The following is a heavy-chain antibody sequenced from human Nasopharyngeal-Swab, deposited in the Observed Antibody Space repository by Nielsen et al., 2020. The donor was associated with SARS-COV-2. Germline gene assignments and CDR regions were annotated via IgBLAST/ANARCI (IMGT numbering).Heavy chain of an antibody. Sequence: SETLSLTCTVSGASISDYYWNWIRLPPGRGLEWIGFIYNTERTFYNPSLQSRVTISSDTSKKQFSLKLTSVTAADMGVYFCAGGSGYRFDYWGQGALVTVSS. CDR1: GASISDYY. CDR2: IYNTERT. CDR3: AGGSGYRFDY. D-gene: IGHD3-22*01. V-gene: IGHV4-59*08. J-gene: IGHJ4*02.